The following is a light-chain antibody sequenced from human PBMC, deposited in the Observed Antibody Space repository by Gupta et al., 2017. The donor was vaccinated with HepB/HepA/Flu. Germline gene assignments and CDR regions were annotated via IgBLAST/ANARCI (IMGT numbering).Light chain of an antibody. CDR2: KSS. Sequence: DIHMTQSPSTLSASVGDRVTISCRASQSISTWLAWYQQKPGKAPKLLIYKSSSLESGVPSRFSGSGSGTEFTLTISSLQPDDFATYYCQQDSTYRTFGQGTKVEIK. J-gene: IGKJ1*01. CDR3: QQDSTYRT. CDR1: QSISTW. V-gene: IGKV1-5*03.